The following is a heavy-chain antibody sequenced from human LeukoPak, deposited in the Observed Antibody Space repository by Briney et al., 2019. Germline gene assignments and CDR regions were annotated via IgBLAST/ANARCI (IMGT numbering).Heavy chain of an antibody. J-gene: IGHJ6*02. V-gene: IGHV1-69*13. CDR1: GGTFSSYV. D-gene: IGHD2-2*01. Sequence: ASVKVSCKASGGTFSSYVISWVRQAPGEGLEWMGGIIPIFGTTIYARKFQGRVTITADESTSIAYMELSSLRSEDTAVYYCGRDQVLAADGDGMDVWGQGTTVTVSS. CDR2: IIPIFGTT. CDR3: GRDQVLAADGDGMDV.